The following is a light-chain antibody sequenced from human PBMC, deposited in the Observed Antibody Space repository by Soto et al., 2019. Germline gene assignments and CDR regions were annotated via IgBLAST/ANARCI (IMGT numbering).Light chain of an antibody. CDR1: QRIDTW. CDR2: KAT. Sequence: DIQMTQSPSIVSASVGDRVTITCRASQRIDTWLAWYQQKPGTAPKLLIYKATTLQSGVPSRFSGSGSGTDFTLTISSLQPEDSATYYCQQLNSYPLTFGGGTKVDIK. J-gene: IGKJ4*01. V-gene: IGKV1-5*03. CDR3: QQLNSYPLT.